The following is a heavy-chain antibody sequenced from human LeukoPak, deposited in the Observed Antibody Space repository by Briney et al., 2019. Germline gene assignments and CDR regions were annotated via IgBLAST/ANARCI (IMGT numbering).Heavy chain of an antibody. Sequence: SETLSLTCTVSGGSISSGSYYWSWIRQPAGKGLEWIGRIYTSGSTNYNPSLKSRVTISVDTSKNQFSLKLSSVTAADTAVYYCARGMIAPSDPNRNRFDPWGQGTLVTVSS. J-gene: IGHJ5*02. CDR1: GGSISSGSYY. V-gene: IGHV4-61*02. CDR2: IYTSGST. CDR3: ARGMIAPSDPNRNRFDP. D-gene: IGHD3-22*01.